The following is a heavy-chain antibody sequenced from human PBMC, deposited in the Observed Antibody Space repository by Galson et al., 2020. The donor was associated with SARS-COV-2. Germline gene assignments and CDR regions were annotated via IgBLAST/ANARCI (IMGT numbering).Heavy chain of an antibody. D-gene: IGHD6-6*01. CDR1: GFTFSGSA. Sequence: GGSLRLSCAASGFTFSGSAMHWVRQASGKGLEWVGRIRSKANSYATAYAASVKGRFTISRDDSKNTAYLQMNSLKTEDTAVYYCTRSAARSADYWGQGTLVTVSS. J-gene: IGHJ4*02. V-gene: IGHV3-73*01. CDR2: IRSKANSYAT. CDR3: TRSAARSADY.